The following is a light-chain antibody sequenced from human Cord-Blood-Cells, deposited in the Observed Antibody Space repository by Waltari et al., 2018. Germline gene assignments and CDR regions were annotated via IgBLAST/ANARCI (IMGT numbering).Light chain of an antibody. J-gene: IGKJ4*01. Sequence: EIVMTQSPAPLPVSPGERAPLSCRASQSVSSNLAWYQQKPVQAPRLLIYGASTRATGIPARFSGSGSGTEFTLTISSLQSEDFAVYYCQQYNNWPPLTFGGGTKVEIK. CDR3: QQYNNWPPLT. CDR2: GAS. V-gene: IGKV3-15*01. CDR1: QSVSSN.